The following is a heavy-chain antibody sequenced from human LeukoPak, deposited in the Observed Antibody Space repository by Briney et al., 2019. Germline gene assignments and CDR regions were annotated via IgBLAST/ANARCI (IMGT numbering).Heavy chain of an antibody. Sequence: GGSLRLSCAASGFTFSSYGMHWVRQAPGKGLEWVAFIRYDGSNKYYADSVKGRFTISRDNSKNTLYLQMNSLRAEDTAVYYCARDSYREYSTGPVVGLDYWGQGTLVTVSS. CDR3: ARDSYREYSTGPVVGLDY. D-gene: IGHD6-6*01. CDR2: IRYDGSNK. J-gene: IGHJ4*02. V-gene: IGHV3-30*02. CDR1: GFTFSSYG.